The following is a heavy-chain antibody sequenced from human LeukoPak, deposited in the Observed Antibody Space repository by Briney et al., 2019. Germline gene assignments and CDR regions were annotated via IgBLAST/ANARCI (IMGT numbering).Heavy chain of an antibody. V-gene: IGHV3-30*18. D-gene: IGHD4-11*01. CDR3: AKDFHTVTTFDY. CDR2: ISFDGSNK. J-gene: IGHJ4*02. Sequence: PGRSLRLSCAASGFTFNSFGMHWVRQAPGKGLEWVAVISFDGSNKYFADSVKGRFSTSRDNSKNTLDLQMNSLRAEDTAVYYCAKDFHTVTTFDYWGQGTLVTVSS. CDR1: GFTFNSFG.